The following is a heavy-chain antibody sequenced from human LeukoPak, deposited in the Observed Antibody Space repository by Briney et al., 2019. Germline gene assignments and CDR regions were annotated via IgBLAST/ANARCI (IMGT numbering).Heavy chain of an antibody. V-gene: IGHV3-74*01. CDR3: AKDRVGALLYFDS. Sequence: GGSLRLSCAASGFTFSSYWMHWVRQAPGKGLVWVSRINSDGSSTSYADSVKGRFTISRDNAKNTLYLQMNSLRAEDTAVYSCAKDRVGALLYFDSWGQGTLVTVSS. J-gene: IGHJ4*02. CDR2: INSDGSST. CDR1: GFTFSSYW. D-gene: IGHD1-26*01.